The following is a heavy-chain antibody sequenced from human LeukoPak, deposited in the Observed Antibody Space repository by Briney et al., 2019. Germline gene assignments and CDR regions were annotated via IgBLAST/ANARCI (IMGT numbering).Heavy chain of an antibody. Sequence: SETLSLTCAVYGGSFSGYYWNWIRQLPGKGLEWIGEINHSGSTNYNPSLRSRVTISVDTSKSQFSLKLSSVTAADTAVYYCARAQYVDISGFYPGYWGQGTLVTVSS. V-gene: IGHV4-34*01. CDR2: INHSGST. J-gene: IGHJ4*02. D-gene: IGHD3-22*01. CDR1: GGSFSGYY. CDR3: ARAQYVDISGFYPGY.